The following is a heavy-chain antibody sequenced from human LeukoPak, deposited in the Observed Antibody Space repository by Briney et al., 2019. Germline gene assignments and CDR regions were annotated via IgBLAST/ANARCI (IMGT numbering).Heavy chain of an antibody. CDR2: MYNRGST. V-gene: IGHV4-59*01. Sequence: SETLSLTCTVSGDSISNYYWSWIRQSPGKELEWIGYMYNRGSTIYNPSLKSRVTISTDTSKNQFSLRLTSVTAADTAVYYCARAEKTVTGTLDSWGQGTLITVSS. D-gene: IGHD6-19*01. CDR1: GDSISNYY. CDR3: ARAEKTVTGTLDS. J-gene: IGHJ4*02.